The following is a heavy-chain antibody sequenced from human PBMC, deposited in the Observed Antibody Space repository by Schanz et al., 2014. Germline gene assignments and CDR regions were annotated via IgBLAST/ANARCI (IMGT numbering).Heavy chain of an antibody. J-gene: IGHJ4*02. CDR1: GFGFSSYG. D-gene: IGHD2-15*01. V-gene: IGHV3-NL1*01. CDR3: ARLDPYCRSGTCSRAFDF. CDR2: IFTDGRT. Sequence: VQLVESGGGLIQPGGSLRLSCAASGFGFSSYGMHWVRQAPGKGLEWVSIIFTDGRTYYADSVKGRFTISRDSSKNTLFLQMNSLRTEDTAVYYCARLDPYCRSGTCSRAFDFWGQGTLVTVSS.